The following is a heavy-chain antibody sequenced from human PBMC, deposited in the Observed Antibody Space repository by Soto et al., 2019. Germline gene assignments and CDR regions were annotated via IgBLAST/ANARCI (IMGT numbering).Heavy chain of an antibody. Sequence: ASVKVSCKASGGTFSSYAISWVRQAPGQGLEWMGGTIPIFGTANYAQKLQGRVTITADKSTSTAYMELSSLRSEDTAVYYCASIAAAGYNWFDPWGQGTLVTVSS. CDR1: GGTFSSYA. CDR2: TIPIFGTA. CDR3: ASIAAAGYNWFDP. J-gene: IGHJ5*02. V-gene: IGHV1-69*06. D-gene: IGHD6-13*01.